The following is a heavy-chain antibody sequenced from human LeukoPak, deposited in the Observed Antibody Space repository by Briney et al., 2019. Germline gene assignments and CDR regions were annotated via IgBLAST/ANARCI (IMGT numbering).Heavy chain of an antibody. J-gene: IGHJ4*02. CDR3: AKSIVNSGTYIPCDY. CDR1: GFTYSNYA. CDR2: ISGSGRST. D-gene: IGHD1-26*01. V-gene: IGHV3-23*01. Sequence: LSGGSLRLSCAASGFTYSNYAMNWVRQAPGKGLEWVSVISGSGRSTYYADSVKGRFTISRDKPKNSLYLQMNSLRVEDTPIYYCAKSIVNSGTYIPCDYGGQGTLVTVSS.